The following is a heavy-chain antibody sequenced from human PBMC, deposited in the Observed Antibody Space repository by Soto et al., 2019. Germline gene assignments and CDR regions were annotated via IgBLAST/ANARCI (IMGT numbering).Heavy chain of an antibody. J-gene: IGHJ5*02. V-gene: IGHV1-69*06. CDR1: GGSFSCYA. D-gene: IGHD3-10*01. CDR3: ARERDAGFGELSAWFDP. Sequence: SVKVACKGCGGSFSCYAISWVRQAPGQGLEWMGGIIPIFGTANYAQKFQGRVTITADKSTSTAYMELSSLRSEDTAVYYCARERDAGFGELSAWFDPWGQGTLVTVSS. CDR2: IIPIFGTA.